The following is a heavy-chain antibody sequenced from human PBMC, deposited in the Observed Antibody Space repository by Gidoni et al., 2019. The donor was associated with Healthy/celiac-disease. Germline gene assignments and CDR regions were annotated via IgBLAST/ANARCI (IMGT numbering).Heavy chain of an antibody. CDR3: AREAKPSDCSSTSCNYYGMDV. J-gene: IGHJ6*02. V-gene: IGHV4-4*07. CDR2: IYTSGST. CDR1: GGSISSYY. Sequence: QVQLQESGPGLVKPSETLSLTCPVSGGSISSYYWSWIRQPAGKGLEWIGRIYTSGSTNYNPSLKSRVTMSVDTSKNQFSLKLSSVTAADTAVYYCAREAKPSDCSSTSCNYYGMDVWGQGTTVTVSS. D-gene: IGHD2-2*01.